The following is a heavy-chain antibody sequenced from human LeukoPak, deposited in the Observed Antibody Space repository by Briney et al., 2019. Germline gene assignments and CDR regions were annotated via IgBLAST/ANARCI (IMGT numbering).Heavy chain of an antibody. CDR3: ARGGGISHYYMDV. V-gene: IGHV4-59*01. D-gene: IGHD6-13*01. Sequence: PSGTLSLTCTVSGGSITSYYWSWIRQPPGKGLECIGYIYYSGSTNYNPSLKSRVTISVDTSKNQFSLMLNSVTAADTAVYYCARGGGISHYYMDVWGKGTTVTISS. CDR1: GGSITSYY. J-gene: IGHJ6*03. CDR2: IYYSGST.